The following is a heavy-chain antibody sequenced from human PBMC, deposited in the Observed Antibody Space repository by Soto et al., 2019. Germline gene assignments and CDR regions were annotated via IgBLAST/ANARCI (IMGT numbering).Heavy chain of an antibody. J-gene: IGHJ4*02. CDR3: ARTHSGYDYIFDY. V-gene: IGHV4-39*01. CDR2: IYYSGSA. CDR1: CASTSSGSHY. Sequence: ETLSLTCTVSCASTSSGSHYWGWVRQPPGKGLEWIGIIYYSGSAYYNPSLKSRVTISVDTSKNQFSLTLSSVTAADTAVYYCARTHSGYDYIFDYWGQGALVTVSS. D-gene: IGHD5-12*01.